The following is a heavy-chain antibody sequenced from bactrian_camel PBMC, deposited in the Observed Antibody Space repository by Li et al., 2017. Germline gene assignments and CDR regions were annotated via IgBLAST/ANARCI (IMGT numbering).Heavy chain of an antibody. Sequence: VQLVESGGGSVQAGGSLTLSCAASGDSRLCMTWFRQVPGKEREAIATINSDGKATYADSVKGRFTIARDAAKVAVHLKMDNLQPEDSAMYYCATGGALSLWWFSGHTVDSWGEGTQVTVS. J-gene: IGHJ7*01. CDR2: INSDGKA. D-gene: IGHD2*01. V-gene: IGHV3S53*01. CDR1: GDSRLC.